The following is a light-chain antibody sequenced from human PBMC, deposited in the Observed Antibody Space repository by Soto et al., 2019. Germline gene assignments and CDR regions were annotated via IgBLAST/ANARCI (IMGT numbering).Light chain of an antibody. CDR3: SSYRTMTTLV. V-gene: IGLV2-14*01. CDR1: SSDIGGYNF. CDR2: EVT. Sequence: QSALTQPASVSGSPGQSITISCTGTSSDIGGYNFVSWYQQHPGKAPKHMIYEVTNRPSGISNRFSGSKSGNTASLTISGVQPEDEADYYCSSYRTMTTLVFGGGTKLTVL. J-gene: IGLJ2*01.